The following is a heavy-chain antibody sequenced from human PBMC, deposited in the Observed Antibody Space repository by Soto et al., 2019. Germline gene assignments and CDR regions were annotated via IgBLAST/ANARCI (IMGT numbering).Heavy chain of an antibody. D-gene: IGHD3-3*01. Sequence: PGGSLRLSCAASGFTYGMHWVRQAPGKGLEWVAVTWYDGSNKYYADSVKGRFTISRDNAKNSLYLQMNSLRAEDTAVYYCARDLPYYDFWSGYYMESLAHYYGMDVWGQGTTVTVSS. CDR1: GFTYG. J-gene: IGHJ6*02. CDR2: TWYDGSNK. CDR3: ARDLPYYDFWSGYYMESLAHYYGMDV. V-gene: IGHV3-33*01.